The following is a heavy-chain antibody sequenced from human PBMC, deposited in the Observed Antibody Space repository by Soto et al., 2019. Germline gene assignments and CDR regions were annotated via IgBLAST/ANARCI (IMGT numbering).Heavy chain of an antibody. Sequence: GGSLRLSCAASGFTFSSYGMHWVRQAPGKGLEWVAVIWYDGSNKYYADSVKGRFTIPRDNSKNTLYLQMSSLRAEDTAVYYCARDADHDCGYYDEVYGMDVWGQGTTVTVSS. D-gene: IGHD4-17*01. CDR2: IWYDGSNK. CDR3: ARDADHDCGYYDEVYGMDV. J-gene: IGHJ6*02. CDR1: GFTFSSYG. V-gene: IGHV3-33*01.